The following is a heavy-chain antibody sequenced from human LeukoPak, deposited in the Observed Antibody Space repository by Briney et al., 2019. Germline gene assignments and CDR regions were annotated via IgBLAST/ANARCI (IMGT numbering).Heavy chain of an antibody. CDR3: ARGAYCGGDCSFDY. D-gene: IGHD2-21*02. CDR1: GFTFDDYG. CDR2: INWNGGST. V-gene: IGHV3-20*04. J-gene: IGHJ4*02. Sequence: GGSLRLSCAASGFTFDDYGMSWVRQAPGKGLEWVSGINWNGGSTGYADSVKGRFAISRDNAKNSLYLQMNSLRAEDTALYYCARGAYCGGDCSFDYWGQGTLVTVSS.